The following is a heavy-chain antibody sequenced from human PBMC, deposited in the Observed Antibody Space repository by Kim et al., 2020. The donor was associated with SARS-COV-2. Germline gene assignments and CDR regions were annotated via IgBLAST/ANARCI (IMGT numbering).Heavy chain of an antibody. V-gene: IGHV4-38-2*02. CDR3: ARDWFYYDSSGYPIGWFDP. Sequence: SETLSLTCTVSGYSISSGYYWGWIRQPPGKGLEWIGSIYHSGSTYYNPSLKSRVTISVDTSKNQFSLKLSSVTAADTAVYYCARDWFYYDSSGYPIGWFDPWGQGTLVTVSS. CDR1: GYSISSGYY. J-gene: IGHJ5*02. CDR2: IYHSGST. D-gene: IGHD3-22*01.